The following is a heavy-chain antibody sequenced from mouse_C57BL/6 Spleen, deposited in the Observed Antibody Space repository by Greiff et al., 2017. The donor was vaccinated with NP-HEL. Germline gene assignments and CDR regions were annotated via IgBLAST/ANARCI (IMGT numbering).Heavy chain of an antibody. J-gene: IGHJ1*03. Sequence: QVQLQQPGAELVKPGASVKLSCEASGYTFTSYWMQWVKQRPGQGLEWIGEIDPSDSYTNYNQKFKGKATLTVDTSSSTAYMQLSSLTSEDSAVYYCARYYYGSSYWYFDVWGTGTTVTVSS. V-gene: IGHV1-50*01. CDR2: IDPSDSYT. CDR1: GYTFTSYW. D-gene: IGHD1-1*01. CDR3: ARYYYGSSYWYFDV.